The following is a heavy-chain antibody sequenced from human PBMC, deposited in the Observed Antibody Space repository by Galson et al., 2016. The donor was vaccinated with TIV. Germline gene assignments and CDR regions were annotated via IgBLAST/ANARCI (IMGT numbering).Heavy chain of an antibody. J-gene: IGHJ5*02. CDR2: IDPRDSYI. CDR3: ARGVSTGSGWLDP. D-gene: IGHD5/OR15-5a*01. Sequence: QSGAEVKKPGESLRISCKGSGNSFTSYYIIWVRQMPGKGLEWMGRIDPRDSYINYSPSFQGHVTISSDKSISTAYLQWNSLKASDSAIYYCARGVSTGSGWLDPWGQGTPVTVSS. V-gene: IGHV5-10-1*01. CDR1: GNSFTSYY.